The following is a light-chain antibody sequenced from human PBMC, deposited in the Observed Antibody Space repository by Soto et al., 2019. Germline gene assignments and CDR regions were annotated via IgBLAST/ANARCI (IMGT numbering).Light chain of an antibody. V-gene: IGKV1-16*02. J-gene: IGKJ2*01. CDR1: QVILNY. CDR2: AAS. Sequence: DIQMTQSPFSLSASVGDTVTITCRASQVILNYLAWFQQKPGKAPKSLIYAASNLQSGVPSKFSGSGSGTDFTLTISSLQPEDFATYFCQQSYSALYTFGQGTKLEIK. CDR3: QQSYSALYT.